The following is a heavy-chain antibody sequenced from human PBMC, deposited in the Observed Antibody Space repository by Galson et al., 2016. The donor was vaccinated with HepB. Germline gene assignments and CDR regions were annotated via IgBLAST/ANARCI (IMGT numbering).Heavy chain of an antibody. V-gene: IGHV5-10-1*01. CDR1: GYRFTSHW. CDR3: VRHTYYYDTSGYFPD. D-gene: IGHD3-22*01. Sequence: QSGAEVKKPGESLRISCEGSGYRFTSHWISWVRQTAGKGPEWMGRIDPSDSYANYGPSFQGHVTMSADESVRKVYLQWSSLKASDTAMYYCVRHTYYYDTSGYFPDWGQGTLVTVSS. CDR2: IDPSDSYA. J-gene: IGHJ4*02.